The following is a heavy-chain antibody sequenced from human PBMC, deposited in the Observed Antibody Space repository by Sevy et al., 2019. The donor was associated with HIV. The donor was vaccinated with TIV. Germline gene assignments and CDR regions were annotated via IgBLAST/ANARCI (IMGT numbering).Heavy chain of an antibody. Sequence: GGSLRLSCAASGFTFSSYGMHWVRQAPGMGLEWVAVISYDGSNKYYADSVKGRFTISRDNSKNTLYLQMNSLRAEDTAVYYCAKAKRWLQLGAFDIWGQGTMVTVSS. J-gene: IGHJ3*02. CDR2: ISYDGSNK. CDR1: GFTFSSYG. D-gene: IGHD5-12*01. CDR3: AKAKRWLQLGAFDI. V-gene: IGHV3-30*18.